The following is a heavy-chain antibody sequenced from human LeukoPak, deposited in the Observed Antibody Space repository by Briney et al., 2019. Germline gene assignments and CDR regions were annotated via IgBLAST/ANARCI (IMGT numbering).Heavy chain of an antibody. Sequence: GGSLRLSCAASGYTFSHSGLHWVRQAPDKGLEWVAIIWHDGSKKYHADSVKGRFTISRDDSKNTLYLQMNSLRAEDTAVYYCAKDRTSMGDYYDSSGYVDYWGQGTLVTVSS. J-gene: IGHJ4*02. CDR3: AKDRTSMGDYYDSSGYVDY. CDR1: GYTFSHSG. CDR2: IWHDGSKK. D-gene: IGHD3-22*01. V-gene: IGHV3-33*06.